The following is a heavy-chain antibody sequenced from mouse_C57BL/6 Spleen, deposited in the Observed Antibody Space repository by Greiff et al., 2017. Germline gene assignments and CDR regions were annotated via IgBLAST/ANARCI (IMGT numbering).Heavy chain of an antibody. D-gene: IGHD1-1*01. V-gene: IGHV3-1*01. Sequence: EVKLVESGPGMVTPSQSLSLTCTVTGYSITSGYDWHWIRHFPGNKLEWMGYISYSGSTNYKPSLKSRISITHDTSKNHFFLKLNSVTTEDTATYYCARAPYYYYYAMDYWGQGTSVTVSS. CDR1: GYSITSGYD. CDR3: ARAPYYYYYAMDY. J-gene: IGHJ4*01. CDR2: ISYSGST.